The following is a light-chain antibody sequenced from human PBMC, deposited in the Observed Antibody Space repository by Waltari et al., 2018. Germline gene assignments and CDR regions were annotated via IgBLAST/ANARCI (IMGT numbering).Light chain of an antibody. CDR1: SLRDSS. J-gene: IGLJ3*02. CDR3: SSRDSSGEVV. CDR2: SNN. Sequence: SSELTQAPAVSVALGQTFRITCQGKSLRDSSAVWYQQKPRQAPVLVMYSNNNRPSGIPDRFSGSSSGNTGSLTITGAQAEDEADYHCSSRDSSGEVVFGGGTKLTVL. V-gene: IGLV3-19*01.